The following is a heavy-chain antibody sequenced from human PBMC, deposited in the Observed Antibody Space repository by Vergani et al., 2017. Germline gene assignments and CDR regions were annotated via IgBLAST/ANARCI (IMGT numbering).Heavy chain of an antibody. Sequence: EVQLLESGGGLVQPGGSLRLSCAASGFTFSSYAMSWVRQAPGKGLEWVSAISGSGGSTYYAESVKGRFTISRDNSKNTLYLQMNSLRAEDTAVYYCAKDDAAAGTRDPWGQGTLVTVSS. CDR2: ISGSGGST. J-gene: IGHJ5*02. CDR3: AKDDAAAGTRDP. CDR1: GFTFSSYA. D-gene: IGHD6-13*01. V-gene: IGHV3-23*01.